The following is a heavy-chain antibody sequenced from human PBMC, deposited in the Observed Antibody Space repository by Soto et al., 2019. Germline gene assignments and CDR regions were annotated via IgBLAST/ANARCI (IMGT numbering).Heavy chain of an antibody. CDR1: GFTFTSYA. J-gene: IGHJ5*02. Sequence: EVQLLASGGGLVQPGGSLRLSCAASGFTFTSYAMTWVRQAPGKGLEWVSVVIGSGSRTYYADSVKDRFTISRDNFKNTLYLQMNSLRADDTAVYYCARDRGVARGWFDPWGQGTLVTVSS. CDR3: ARDRGVARGWFDP. V-gene: IGHV3-23*01. D-gene: IGHD5-12*01. CDR2: VIGSGSRT.